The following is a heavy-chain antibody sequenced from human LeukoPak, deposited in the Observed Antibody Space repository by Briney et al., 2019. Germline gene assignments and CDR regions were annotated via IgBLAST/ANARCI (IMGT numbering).Heavy chain of an antibody. D-gene: IGHD6-6*01. V-gene: IGHV3-30*02. CDR3: AKQRYSSSSPDAFDI. CDR1: GFTFSSYA. J-gene: IGHJ3*02. CDR2: IRYDGSNK. Sequence: GGSLRLSCAASGFTFSSYAMHWVRQAPGKVLEGVAFIRYDGSNKCYADSVKGRFTISRDNSKNTLYPQMNSLRAEDTAVYYCAKQRYSSSSPDAFDIWGQGTMVTVSS.